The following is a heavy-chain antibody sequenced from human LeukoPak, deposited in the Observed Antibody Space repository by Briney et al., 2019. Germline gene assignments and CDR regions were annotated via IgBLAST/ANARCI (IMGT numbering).Heavy chain of an antibody. V-gene: IGHV1-18*01. J-gene: IGHJ5*02. CDR2: ISAYNGNT. CDR3: ARIKSITMVRGNWFDP. CDR1: GYTFTSYG. D-gene: IGHD3-10*01. Sequence: GASVKVSCKASGYTFTSYGISWVRQAPGQGLEWMGWISAYNGNTNYAQKLQGRVTMTTDTSTSTAYMELRSLRSDDTAVYYCARIKSITMVRGNWFDPWGQGTLVTVSS.